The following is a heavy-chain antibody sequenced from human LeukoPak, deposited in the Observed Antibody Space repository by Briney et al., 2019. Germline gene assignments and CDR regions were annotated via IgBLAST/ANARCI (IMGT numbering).Heavy chain of an antibody. CDR3: ARIIYYDSSGYYWFDP. Sequence: SETLSLTCAVYGGSFSGYYWSWIRQPPGKGLEWIGEINHSGSTNYNPSLKSRVTISVDTSKNQFSLKLSSVTAADTAVYYCARIIYYDSSGYYWFDPWGQGTLVTVSS. J-gene: IGHJ5*02. CDR1: GGSFSGYY. V-gene: IGHV4-34*01. CDR2: INHSGST. D-gene: IGHD3-22*01.